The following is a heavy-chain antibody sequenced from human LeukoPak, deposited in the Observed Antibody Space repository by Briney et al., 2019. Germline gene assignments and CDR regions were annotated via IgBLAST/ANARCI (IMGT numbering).Heavy chain of an antibody. J-gene: IGHJ3*02. V-gene: IGHV4-59*01. Sequence: SETLSLTCTVSGGSISSYYWRWIRQPPGKGLEWIGYIYYSGSTNYNPSLKSRVTISVDTSKNQFSLKLSSVTAADTAVYYCARGHIVATTNDAFDIWGQGTMVTVSS. CDR2: IYYSGST. CDR1: GGSISSYY. CDR3: ARGHIVATTNDAFDI. D-gene: IGHD5-12*01.